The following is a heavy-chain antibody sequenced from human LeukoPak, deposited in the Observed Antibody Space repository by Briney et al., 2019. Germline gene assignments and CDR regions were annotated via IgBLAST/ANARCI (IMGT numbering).Heavy chain of an antibody. Sequence: ASETLSLTCSVSGDSIISSSYYWGWIRQPPGKGLEWIGIIHYSGSTDYNPSLKSRVTIFADTSKNQFSLKVNSVTAADTAVYYCARRISSSPEFDYWGQGTLVTVSS. CDR3: ARRISSSPEFDY. J-gene: IGHJ4*02. CDR2: IHYSGST. D-gene: IGHD6-6*01. V-gene: IGHV4-39*01. CDR1: GDSIISSSYY.